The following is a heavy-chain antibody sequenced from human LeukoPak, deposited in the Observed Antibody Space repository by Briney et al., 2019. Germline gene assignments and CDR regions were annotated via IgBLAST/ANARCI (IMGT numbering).Heavy chain of an antibody. CDR1: GFTFSSYS. D-gene: IGHD3-10*01. V-gene: IGHV3-21*01. CDR3: ARGSWFGELSLDY. CDR2: ISSSSSYI. J-gene: IGHJ4*02. Sequence: GGSLRLSCAASGFTFSSYSMNWVRQAPGKGLEWVSSISSSSSYIYYADSVKGRFTISRDDAKNSLYLQMNSLRAEDTAVYYCARGSWFGELSLDYWGQGTLVTVSS.